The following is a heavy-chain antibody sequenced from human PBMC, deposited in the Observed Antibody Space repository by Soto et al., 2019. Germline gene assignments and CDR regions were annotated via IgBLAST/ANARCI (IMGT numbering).Heavy chain of an antibody. CDR3: AREGHCSSTSCYLVWFDP. Sequence: QVQLVQSGAEVKKPGSSVKVSCKASGGTFSSYTISWVRQAPGQGLEWMGRIIPILGIANYAQKFQGRVTITADKSTSTAYMELSSLRSEDTAVYYCAREGHCSSTSCYLVWFDPLGQGTLVTVSS. J-gene: IGHJ5*02. V-gene: IGHV1-69*08. CDR1: GGTFSSYT. CDR2: IIPILGIA. D-gene: IGHD2-2*01.